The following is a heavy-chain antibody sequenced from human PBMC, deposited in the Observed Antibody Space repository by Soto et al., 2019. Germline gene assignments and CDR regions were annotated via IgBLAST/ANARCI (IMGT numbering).Heavy chain of an antibody. CDR3: ARRACGPYSCYQHFDY. J-gene: IGHJ4*02. V-gene: IGHV3-23*01. Sequence: GGSLRLSCAASGFTFSGYAVSWVRQAPGKGLEWVATISPSGGATYYTDSVRDRFTISRDNSKSTLYLQMDSLRAEDTAVYFCARRACGPYSCYQHFDYWGQGTLVTVSS. CDR2: ISPSGGAT. CDR1: GFTFSGYA. D-gene: IGHD2-21*01.